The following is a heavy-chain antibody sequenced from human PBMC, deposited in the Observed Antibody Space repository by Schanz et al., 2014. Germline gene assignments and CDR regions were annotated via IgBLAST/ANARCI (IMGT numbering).Heavy chain of an antibody. CDR3: AKQIHYDILTVTRN. CDR2: ISGSGGST. CDR1: EFTFSSYK. J-gene: IGHJ4*02. D-gene: IGHD3-9*01. V-gene: IGHV3-23*01. Sequence: EVQLLESGGGLVQPGRSLRLSCEASEFTFSSYKMNWVRQAPGKGLEWVSAISGSGGSTYYADSVKGRFTISRDNSKNTLYLQMNSLRAEDTAVYYCAKQIHYDILTVTRNWGQGTLVTVSS.